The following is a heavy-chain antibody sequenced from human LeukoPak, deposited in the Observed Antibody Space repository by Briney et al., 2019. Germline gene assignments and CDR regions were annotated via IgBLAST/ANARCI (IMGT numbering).Heavy chain of an antibody. J-gene: IGHJ4*02. CDR2: IYPGDSNT. D-gene: IGHD2-8*02. CDR1: GYTFTTYW. Sequence: HEESLKISCQCSGYTFTTYWIGWVRQMPGKGLEWMGTIYPGDSNTRYSPSFQGQVTISADKSITTAYLQWSSLKASDTAMYYCARRYTGAYSYYFDYWGQGTLVTVSS. CDR3: ARRYTGAYSYYFDY. V-gene: IGHV5-51*01.